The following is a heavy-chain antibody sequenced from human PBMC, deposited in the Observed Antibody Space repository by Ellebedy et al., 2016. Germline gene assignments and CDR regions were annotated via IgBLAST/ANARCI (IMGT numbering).Heavy chain of an antibody. Sequence: SETLSLXXTVSGGSISSSTNYWSWIRQPPGKGLEWIGEINHSGSTNYNPSLKSRVTISVDTSKNPFSLKLSSVTAADTAVYYCARFPVVNSDWTYYFDYWGQGILVTVSS. V-gene: IGHV4-39*07. CDR1: GGSISSSTNY. CDR2: INHSGST. J-gene: IGHJ4*02. CDR3: ARFPVVNSDWTYYFDY. D-gene: IGHD6-19*01.